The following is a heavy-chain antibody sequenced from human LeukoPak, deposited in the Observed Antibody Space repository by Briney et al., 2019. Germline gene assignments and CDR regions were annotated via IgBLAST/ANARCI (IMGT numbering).Heavy chain of an antibody. CDR2: IYYSGST. D-gene: IGHD2-15*01. V-gene: IGHV4-59*01. Sequence: SETLSLTCTVSGGSISSYYWSWIRQPPGKGLEWIGYIYYSGSTNYNPSLKSRVTISVDTSKNQFSLKLSSVTAADTAVYYCMRAVGYCSGGSCYGIFDYWGQGTLVTVSS. CDR3: MRAVGYCSGGSCYGIFDY. CDR1: GGSISSYY. J-gene: IGHJ4*02.